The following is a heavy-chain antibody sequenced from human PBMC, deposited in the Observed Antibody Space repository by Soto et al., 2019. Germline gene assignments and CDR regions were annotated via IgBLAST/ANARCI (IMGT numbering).Heavy chain of an antibody. V-gene: IGHV1-8*01. CDR2: VSPNSGNT. CDR1: GYTFSTYD. Sequence: QVQLVQSGSEVRKPGASVKVSCKASGYTFSTYDINWVRQAPGQGPEWMGRVSPNSGNTGYAQKFQGRLTMTRNTSISTAYMELSSLTSEDTDVYYCASWAGYSKWGQGTLVTVSS. J-gene: IGHJ4*02. D-gene: IGHD3-9*01. CDR3: ASWAGYSK.